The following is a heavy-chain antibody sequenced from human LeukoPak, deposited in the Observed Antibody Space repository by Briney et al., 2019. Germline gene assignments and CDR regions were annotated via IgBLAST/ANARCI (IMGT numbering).Heavy chain of an antibody. CDR2: IYSSGSA. CDR3: ARMGGYSGYATH. D-gene: IGHD5-12*01. J-gene: IGHJ4*02. CDR1: GGSTSPYY. V-gene: IGHV4-59*08. Sequence: SSETLSLTCSVSGGSTSPYYWSWIRQPPGKGLEWIGYIYSSGSANYNPSLKSRVTISVDTSKNHFSLKLSSVTAADTAVYYCARMGGYSGYATHWGQGTLVTVSS.